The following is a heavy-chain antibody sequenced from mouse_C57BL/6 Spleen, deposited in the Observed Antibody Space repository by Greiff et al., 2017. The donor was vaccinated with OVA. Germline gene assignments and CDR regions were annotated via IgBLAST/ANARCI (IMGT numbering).Heavy chain of an antibody. J-gene: IGHJ3*01. V-gene: IGHV1-18*01. D-gene: IGHD1-1*01. CDR2: INPNNGGT. CDR3: ARYYGSSPGFTY. Sequence: EVQLQQSGPELVKPGASVKIPCKASGYTFTDYNMDWVKQSHGKSLEWIGDINPNNGGTIYNQKFKGKATLTVDKSSSTAYMELRSLTSEDTAVYYCARYYGSSPGFTYWGQGTLVTVSA. CDR1: GYTFTDYN.